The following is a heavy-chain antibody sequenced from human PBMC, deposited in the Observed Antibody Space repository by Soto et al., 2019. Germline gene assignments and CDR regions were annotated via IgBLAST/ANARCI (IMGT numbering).Heavy chain of an antibody. CDR3: AADATAWQQMVPSDY. D-gene: IGHD2-8*01. Sequence: SVKVSCKASGVTFTSSAFQWGRQARGQRLEWIGWIAVGSGYTNYAQRFQDRVTLTRDMSTATTYMELSRLTSEDTAIYYCAADATAWQQMVPSDYWGQGTLVTVSS. CDR1: GVTFTSSA. V-gene: IGHV1-58*01. J-gene: IGHJ4*02. CDR2: IAVGSGYT.